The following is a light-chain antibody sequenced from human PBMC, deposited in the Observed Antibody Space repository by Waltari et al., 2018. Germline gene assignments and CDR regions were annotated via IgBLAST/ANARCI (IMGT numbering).Light chain of an antibody. Sequence: DVVMTQSPLSLAVTPGEPASMSCTSNQSLLERNGYSYLDWYLQRPGQSPQLLIYLASTRASGVPDRFSGSGSGAAFTLKISRVEAEDVGVYYCMQTRQSPQTFGQGTKVDIK. CDR1: QSLLERNGYSY. J-gene: IGKJ1*01. V-gene: IGKV2-28*01. CDR2: LAS. CDR3: MQTRQSPQT.